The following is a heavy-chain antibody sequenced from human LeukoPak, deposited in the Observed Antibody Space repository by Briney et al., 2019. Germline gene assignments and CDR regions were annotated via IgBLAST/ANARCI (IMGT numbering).Heavy chain of an antibody. J-gene: IGHJ5*02. V-gene: IGHV4-39*01. CDR1: GGSISSSSYY. CDR3: ARLRGPGSLFDP. D-gene: IGHD3-10*01. Sequence: SETLSLTCTVSGGSISSSSYYWGWIRQPGGKGLEWIGSIYYSGSTYYNPSLKSRVTISVDTSKNQFSLKLYSVTAADTAVYYCARLRGPGSLFDPWGQGTLVTVSS. CDR2: IYYSGST.